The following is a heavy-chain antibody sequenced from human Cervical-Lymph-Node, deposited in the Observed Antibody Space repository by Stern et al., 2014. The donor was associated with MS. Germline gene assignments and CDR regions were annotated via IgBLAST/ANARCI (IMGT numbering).Heavy chain of an antibody. V-gene: IGHV1-18*01. CDR1: GYTFTSYG. D-gene: IGHD2-2*02. J-gene: IGHJ6*02. CDR2: ISGYNENT. Sequence: QVQLVQSGAEVKKPGASVKVSCKTSGYTFTSYGVTWIRQAPGQGLEWMGWISGYNENTNYAQNLQGRVTMTTDTSTTTAYMELRSLRSDDTAVYYCARGPYCSSTSCYTNGYHYNGMDVWGQGTAVIVSS. CDR3: ARGPYCSSTSCYTNGYHYNGMDV.